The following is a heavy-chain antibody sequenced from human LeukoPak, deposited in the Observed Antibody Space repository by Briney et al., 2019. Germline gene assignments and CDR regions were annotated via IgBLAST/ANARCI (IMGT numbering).Heavy chain of an antibody. CDR3: AKDRGITIFGVVYFDY. D-gene: IGHD3-3*01. Sequence: GGSLRLSCAASGFTFSGYSMNWVRQAPGKGLEWVSSISSSSSYIYYADSVKGRFTISRDNAKNSLYLQMNSLRAEDTAVYYCAKDRGITIFGVVYFDYWGQGTLVTVSS. V-gene: IGHV3-21*04. CDR2: ISSSSSYI. J-gene: IGHJ4*02. CDR1: GFTFSGYS.